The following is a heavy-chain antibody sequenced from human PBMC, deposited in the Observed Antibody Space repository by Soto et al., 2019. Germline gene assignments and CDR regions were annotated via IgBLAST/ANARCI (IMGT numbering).Heavy chain of an antibody. D-gene: IGHD6-19*01. V-gene: IGHV4-34*01. CDR3: ARERSGWPDALDI. J-gene: IGHJ3*02. Sequence: PSETLSLTCAVYGGSFSGYYWSWIRQPPGKGLEWIGEINHSGSTNYNPSLKSRVTISVDTSKNQFSLKLSSVTAADTAVYYCARERSGWPDALDIWGQGTMVTVSS. CDR2: INHSGST. CDR1: GGSFSGYY.